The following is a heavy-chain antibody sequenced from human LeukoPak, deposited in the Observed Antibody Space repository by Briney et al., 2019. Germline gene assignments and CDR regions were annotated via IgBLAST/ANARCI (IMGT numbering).Heavy chain of an antibody. V-gene: IGHV1-3*01. CDR2: INAGNGNT. CDR1: GYTFTSYA. D-gene: IGHD6-19*01. CDR3: AREGPPYSSGGNYYYYGMDV. J-gene: IGHJ6*02. Sequence: GGSLRLSCAASGYTFTSYAMHWVRQAPGQRLEWMGWINAGNGNTKYSQKFRGRVTITRDTSASTAYMELSSLRSEDTAVYYCAREGPPYSSGGNYYYYGMDVWGQGTTVTVSS.